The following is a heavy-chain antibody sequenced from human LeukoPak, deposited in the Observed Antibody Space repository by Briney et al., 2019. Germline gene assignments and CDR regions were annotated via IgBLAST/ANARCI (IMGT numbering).Heavy chain of an antibody. J-gene: IGHJ6*02. V-gene: IGHV3-64*01. CDR1: GFTFSSYA. Sequence: GGSLRLSCAASGFTFSSYAMHWVRQAPGKGLEYVSGISSNGDSTYYANSAKGRFTISRDNSKNTLYLQMGSLRAEDMAVYYCARSGYGDYYHYGMDVWGQGTTVTVSS. CDR2: ISSNGDST. D-gene: IGHD3-22*01. CDR3: ARSGYGDYYHYGMDV.